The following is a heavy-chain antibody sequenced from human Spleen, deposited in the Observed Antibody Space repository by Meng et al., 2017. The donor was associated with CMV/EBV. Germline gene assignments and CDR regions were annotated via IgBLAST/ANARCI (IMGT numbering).Heavy chain of an antibody. J-gene: IGHJ5*02. V-gene: IGHV4-39*07. CDR3: ARATPRAEDWFDP. Sequence: LSGGSISSSGYYWGWIRQPPGKGLEWIGSIYYSGSTYYNPSLKSRVTISVDTSKNPFSLKLSSVTAADTAVYYCARATPRAEDWFDPWGQGTLVTVSS. CDR1: GGSISSSGYY. CDR2: IYYSGST.